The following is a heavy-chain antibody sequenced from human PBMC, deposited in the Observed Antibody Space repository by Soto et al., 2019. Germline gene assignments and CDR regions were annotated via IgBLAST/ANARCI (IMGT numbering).Heavy chain of an antibody. V-gene: IGHV3-33*01. CDR3: ATDKSSSPFDY. Sequence: QVRLVESGGGVVQPGRSLRLSCAASGFSLSNYGMHWVRQAPGKGLEWVAVIWHDGSIQQYADSVKGRFTISRDNSKNTLSLQMNSLRAEDTAMYYCATDKSSSPFDYWGPGTLVTVSS. CDR1: GFSLSNYG. CDR2: IWHDGSIQ. J-gene: IGHJ4*02. D-gene: IGHD2-2*01.